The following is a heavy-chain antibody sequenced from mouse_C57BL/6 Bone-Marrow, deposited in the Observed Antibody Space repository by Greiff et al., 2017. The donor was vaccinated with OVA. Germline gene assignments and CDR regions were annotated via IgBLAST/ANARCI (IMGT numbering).Heavy chain of an antibody. Sequence: VQVVESGAELVRPGASVKLSCKASGYTFTDYYINWVKQRPGQGLEWIARIYPGSGNTYYNEKFKGKATLTAEKSSSTAYMQLSSLTSEDSAVYFCARDYGSSYSYWYFDVWGTGTTVTVSS. CDR1: GYTFTDYY. J-gene: IGHJ1*03. CDR3: ARDYGSSYSYWYFDV. CDR2: IYPGSGNT. V-gene: IGHV1-76*01. D-gene: IGHD1-1*01.